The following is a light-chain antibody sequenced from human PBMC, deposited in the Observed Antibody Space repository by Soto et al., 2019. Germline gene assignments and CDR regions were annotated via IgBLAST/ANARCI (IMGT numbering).Light chain of an antibody. CDR3: QHHNSYSQT. CDR1: QSIRYY. J-gene: IGKJ1*01. V-gene: IGKV1-5*01. Sequence: DIQLTQSPPTLSASVGDRVTITCRASQSIRYYLAWYQQLPGKAPKLLIYGASSLQSGVPSRFSGSGFGTEFSLTISSLQPDVFATYFCQHHNSYSQTFGQGTKVEIK. CDR2: GAS.